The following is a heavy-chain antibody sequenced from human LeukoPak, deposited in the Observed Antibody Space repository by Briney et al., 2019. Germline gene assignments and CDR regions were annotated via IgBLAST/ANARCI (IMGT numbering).Heavy chain of an antibody. CDR1: GFTFDDYA. D-gene: IGHD6-19*01. CDR3: ARALAVDHYFDY. V-gene: IGHV3-9*01. CDR2: ISWNSGSI. Sequence: GGSLRLSCAASGFTFDDYAMHWVRQAPGKGLEWVSGISWNSGSIGYADSVKGRFTISRDNAKNSLYLQMNSLRAEDTALYYCARALAVDHYFDYWGQGTLVTVSS. J-gene: IGHJ4*02.